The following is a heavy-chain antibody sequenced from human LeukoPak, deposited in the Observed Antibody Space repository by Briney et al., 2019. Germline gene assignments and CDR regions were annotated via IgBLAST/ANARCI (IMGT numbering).Heavy chain of an antibody. CDR2: VSGSGGST. CDR3: AKRMIRGVNHDAFDL. Sequence: GGSLRLSCAASGFTFSSYAMSWIRQAPGKGLEWVSAVSGSGGSTYYADSVKGLFAISRDNSRNTLYLQMNSLRAEDTAVYYCAKRMIRGVNHDAFDLWGQGTMVTVSS. V-gene: IGHV3-23*01. J-gene: IGHJ3*01. D-gene: IGHD3-10*01. CDR1: GFTFSSYA.